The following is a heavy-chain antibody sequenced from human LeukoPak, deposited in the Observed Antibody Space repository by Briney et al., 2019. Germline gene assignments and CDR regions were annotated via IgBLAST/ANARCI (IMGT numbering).Heavy chain of an antibody. CDR3: AKEGGYYGSGSPNDAFDI. CDR2: ISWNSGSI. D-gene: IGHD3-10*01. Sequence: QSGGSLRLSCAASGFTFDDYAMHWVRQAPGKGLEWVSGISWNSGSIGYADSVKGRFTISRDNGKNSLYLQMNSLRAEDTALYYCAKEGGYYGSGSPNDAFDIWGQGTMVTVSS. CDR1: GFTFDDYA. J-gene: IGHJ3*02. V-gene: IGHV3-9*01.